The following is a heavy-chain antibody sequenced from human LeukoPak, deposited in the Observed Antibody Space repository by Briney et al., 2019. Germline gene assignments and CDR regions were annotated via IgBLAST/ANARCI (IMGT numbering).Heavy chain of an antibody. CDR3: ARSDYGDYRYYYYMDV. D-gene: IGHD4-17*01. Sequence: SETLSLTCAISGGSISGTPYYWGWIRQPPGKGLEWIGGIYYSGSTYYNPSPKSRLTISVDTSKNQFSLKLSSVTAADTAVYYCARSDYGDYRYYYYMDVWGKGTTVTVSS. CDR2: IYYSGST. V-gene: IGHV4-39*07. CDR1: GGSISGTPYY. J-gene: IGHJ6*03.